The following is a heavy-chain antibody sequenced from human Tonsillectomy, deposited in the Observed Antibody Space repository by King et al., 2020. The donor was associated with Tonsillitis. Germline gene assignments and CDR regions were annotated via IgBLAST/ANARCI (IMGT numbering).Heavy chain of an antibody. CDR1: GYTFTSYG. V-gene: IGHV1-18*01. CDR3: ARDYCDGDCSIKRDYYYYYGMDV. CDR2: ISAYNGNT. Sequence: QLVQSGAEVKKPGASVKVSCKASGYTFTSYGISWVRQAPGQGLEWMGWISAYNGNTNYAQKLQGRVTMTTDTSTSTAYMELRSLRSDDTAVYYCARDYCDGDCSIKRDYYYYYGMDVWGQGTTVTVSS. D-gene: IGHD2-21*02. J-gene: IGHJ6*02.